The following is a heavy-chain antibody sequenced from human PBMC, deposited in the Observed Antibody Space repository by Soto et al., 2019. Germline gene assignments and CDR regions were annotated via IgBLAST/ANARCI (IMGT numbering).Heavy chain of an antibody. V-gene: IGHV1-3*01. CDR2: INAGNGNT. Sequence: QVQLVQSGAEVKKPGASVKVSCKASGYTFTSYAMHWVRQAPGQRLEWMGWINAGNGNTKYSQKFQGRVTITRDTSASTPYMELSSLRSEDTAVYYCACSGSYYNDPVYYYYGMDFGGQGTTVTVSS. CDR1: GYTFTSYA. D-gene: IGHD3-10*02. CDR3: ACSGSYYNDPVYYYYGMDF. J-gene: IGHJ6*02.